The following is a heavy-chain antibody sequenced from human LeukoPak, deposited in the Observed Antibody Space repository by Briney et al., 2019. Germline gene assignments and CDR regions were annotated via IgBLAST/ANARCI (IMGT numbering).Heavy chain of an antibody. CDR3: VIRSFAAFTL. CDR1: GFTSSDQY. D-gene: IGHD3-3*01. Sequence: PGGSLRLSCAASGFTSSDQYMDWVRQAPGKGLEWVGRTTDKAHSYTAQYATAVKGRFTSSRDESENSLYLQMNAVKTEDTAVYYCVIRSFAAFTLWGQGTMVTVSS. CDR2: TTDKAHSYTA. V-gene: IGHV3-72*01. J-gene: IGHJ3*01.